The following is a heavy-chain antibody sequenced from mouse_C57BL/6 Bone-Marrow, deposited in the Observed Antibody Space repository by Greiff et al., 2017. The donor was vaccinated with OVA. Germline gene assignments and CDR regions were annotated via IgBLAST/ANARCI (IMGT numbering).Heavy chain of an antibody. D-gene: IGHD2-5*01. V-gene: IGHV1-47*01. CDR1: GYTFTTYP. CDR2: FHPYNDDT. Sequence: VQLQQSGAELVKPGASVKLSCKASGYTFTTYPIEWMKQNHGKSLEWIGNFHPYNDDTKYNEKFKGKATLTVEKSSSTVYLELSRLTSDDSAVYYCARGSNYVGWYFDVWGTGTTVTVSS. J-gene: IGHJ1*03. CDR3: ARGSNYVGWYFDV.